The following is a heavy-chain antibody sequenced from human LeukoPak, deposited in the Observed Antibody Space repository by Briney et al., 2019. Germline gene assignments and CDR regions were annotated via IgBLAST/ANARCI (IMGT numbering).Heavy chain of an antibody. CDR2: MNPNSGNT. CDR1: GYTFTSYD. CDR3: ARGRRTYVDTAMGY. D-gene: IGHD5-18*01. V-gene: IGHV1-8*01. Sequence: ASVKVSCKASGYTFTSYDINWVRQATGQGLEWMGWMNPNSGNTGYAQKFQGRVTMTRDTSISTAYMELSRLRSDDTAVYYCARGRRTYVDTAMGYWGQGTLVTVSS. J-gene: IGHJ4*02.